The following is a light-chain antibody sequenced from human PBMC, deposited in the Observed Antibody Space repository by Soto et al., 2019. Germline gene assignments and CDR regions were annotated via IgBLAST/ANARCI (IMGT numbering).Light chain of an antibody. Sequence: QMTQSPSSLSASVGDRVTITCQATQDIRKYLNWYQQKPGKAPKLLIYDASKLETGVPSRFSGSGSGTDFTFTTSSLQPEDSATYYCHQYFNPRTFGGGTKVAIK. CDR2: DAS. V-gene: IGKV1-33*01. J-gene: IGKJ4*01. CDR1: QDIRKY. CDR3: HQYFNPRT.